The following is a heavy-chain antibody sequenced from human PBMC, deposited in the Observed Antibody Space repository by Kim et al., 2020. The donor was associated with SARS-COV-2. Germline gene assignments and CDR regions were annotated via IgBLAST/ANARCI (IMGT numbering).Heavy chain of an antibody. CDR1: GYTFTGYY. Sequence: ASVKVSCKASGYTFTGYYIHWVRQAPGQGLEWMGWINPNSGGTNYAQRSQGRVTMTRDTSISTAYMELSRLRSDDTAVYYCARGGYSGYDWDAVLWFDPWGQGALVTVTS. V-gene: IGHV1-2*02. J-gene: IGHJ5*02. D-gene: IGHD5-12*01. CDR2: INPNSGGT. CDR3: ARGGYSGYDWDAVLWFDP.